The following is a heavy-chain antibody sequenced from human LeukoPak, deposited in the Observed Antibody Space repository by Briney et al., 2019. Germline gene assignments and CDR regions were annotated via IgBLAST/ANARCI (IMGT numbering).Heavy chain of an antibody. CDR1: GYTFTSYG. V-gene: IGHV1-18*01. CDR3: ARGRYFNTGRPDAFDI. J-gene: IGHJ3*02. CDR2: ISAYNGNT. Sequence: GASVKVSCKASGYTFTSYGLSWVRQAPGQGLEWMGWISAYNGNTNYAQKFQGRVTITADKSTSTAYMELSSLRSEDTAVYYCARGRYFNTGRPDAFDIWGQGTMVTVSS. D-gene: IGHD2/OR15-2a*01.